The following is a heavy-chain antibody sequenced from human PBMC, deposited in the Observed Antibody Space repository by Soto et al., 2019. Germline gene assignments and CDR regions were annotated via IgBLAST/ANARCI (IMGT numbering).Heavy chain of an antibody. J-gene: IGHJ5*02. Sequence: QVQLVQSGAEVKKPGSSVKVSCKASGGTFSSYAISWVRQAPGQGLEWRGGIIPIFGTANYAQKFQGRVTITADESTSTAYMELSSLRSEDTAVYYCARDPYYGSGAYKGWFDPWGQGTLVTVSS. CDR1: GGTFSSYA. V-gene: IGHV1-69*01. CDR3: ARDPYYGSGAYKGWFDP. D-gene: IGHD3-10*01. CDR2: IIPIFGTA.